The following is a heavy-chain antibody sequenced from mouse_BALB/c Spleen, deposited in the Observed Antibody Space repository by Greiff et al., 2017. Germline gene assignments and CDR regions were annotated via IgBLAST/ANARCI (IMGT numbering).Heavy chain of an antibody. Sequence: VQLQQSGAELVRPGPSVKVSCKASGYAFTNYLIEWVKQRPGQGLEWIGVINPGSGGTNYNEEFKGKATLTADKSSSTAYMKLSSLTSDDSAVYYCAREGFYDFDYWGQGTPVTVSS. J-gene: IGHJ2*01. CDR1: GYAFTNYL. CDR3: AREGFYDFDY. V-gene: IGHV1-54*01. D-gene: IGHD3-3*01. CDR2: INPGSGGT.